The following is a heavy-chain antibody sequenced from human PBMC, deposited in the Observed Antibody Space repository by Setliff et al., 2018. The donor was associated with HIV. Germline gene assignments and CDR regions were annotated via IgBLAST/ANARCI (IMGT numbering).Heavy chain of an antibody. Sequence: SVKVSCKASGGTFSSYAISWVRQAPGQGLEWMGGIIPILGIANYAQKFQGRVTMTTDTSTRTAYMELRTLRSEDTAVYYCARGREGSYYYDSSGPLIYYYYGMDVWGQGTTVTVSS. CDR1: GGTFSSYA. CDR3: ARGREGSYYYDSSGPLIYYYYGMDV. CDR2: IIPILGIA. D-gene: IGHD3-22*01. J-gene: IGHJ6*02. V-gene: IGHV1-69*10.